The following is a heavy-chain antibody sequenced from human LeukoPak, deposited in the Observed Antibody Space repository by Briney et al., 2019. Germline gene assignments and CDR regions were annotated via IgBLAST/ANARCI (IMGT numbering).Heavy chain of an antibody. J-gene: IGHJ5*02. Sequence: SETLSLTCTVSGGSISSYYWSWIRQPPGKGLEWIRYIYYSGSTNYNPSLKSRVTISVDTSKNQFSLKLSSVTAADTAVYYCAREKVYGYSYGSWFDPWGQGTLVTVSS. V-gene: IGHV4-59*01. CDR3: AREKVYGYSYGSWFDP. D-gene: IGHD5-18*01. CDR2: IYYSGST. CDR1: GGSISSYY.